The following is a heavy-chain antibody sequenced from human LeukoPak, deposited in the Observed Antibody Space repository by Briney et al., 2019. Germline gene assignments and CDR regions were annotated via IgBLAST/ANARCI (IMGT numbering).Heavy chain of an antibody. Sequence: GGSLRLSCAASGFTFRDYHMSWIRQAPGKGLEWVAYIVGSSSYTNYADSVKGRFTISRDNAKSTVYLQMNGLRGDDTAVYYCASEEGGLDVWGQGTTVTVSS. J-gene: IGHJ6*02. CDR3: ASEEGGLDV. CDR1: GFTFRDYH. CDR2: IVGSSSYT. V-gene: IGHV3-11*06.